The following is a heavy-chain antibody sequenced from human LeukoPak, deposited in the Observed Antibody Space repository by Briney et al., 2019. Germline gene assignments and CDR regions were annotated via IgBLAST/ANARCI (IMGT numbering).Heavy chain of an antibody. D-gene: IGHD2-2*02. CDR1: GGSISSSSYY. J-gene: IGHJ6*02. CDR2: IYYSGST. V-gene: IGHV4-39*01. Sequence: SETLSLTCTVSGGSISSSSYYWGWLRQPPGKGLEWIGSIYYSGSTYYNPSLKSRVTISVDTSKNQFSLKLSSVTAADTAVYYCATNHEDIVVVPAAIGDYYYYYYGMDVWGQGTTVTVSS. CDR3: ATNHEDIVVVPAAIGDYYYYYYGMDV.